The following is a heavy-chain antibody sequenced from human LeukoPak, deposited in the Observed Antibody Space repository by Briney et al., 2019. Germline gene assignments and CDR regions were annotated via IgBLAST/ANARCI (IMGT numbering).Heavy chain of an antibody. D-gene: IGHD3-9*01. J-gene: IGHJ4*02. V-gene: IGHV3-64D*06. CDR1: GFTFSSYT. CDR2: ITNNGGNT. Sequence: GGSLRLSCSASGFTFSSYTIHWVRQAPGKGLEFVSAITNNGGNTYYADSVKGRFTISRDNSKNTVYLQMSSLRAEDTAAYYCVIVRGYFDSSGSDYWGQGTLVTVSS. CDR3: VIVRGYFDSSGSDY.